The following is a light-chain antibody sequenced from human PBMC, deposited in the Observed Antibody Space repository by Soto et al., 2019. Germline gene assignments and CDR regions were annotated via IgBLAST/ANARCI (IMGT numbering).Light chain of an antibody. V-gene: IGLV2-23*02. Sequence: QSVLTQPASVSGSPGQSITISCTGTSNYNLASWYQQHPGKAPKLVIYEVSERPSGVSNRFSGSKSGNTASLTISGLQAEDEADYYCCSYPGSSILYVFGTGTKVTVL. J-gene: IGLJ1*01. CDR2: EVS. CDR3: CSYPGSSILYV. CDR1: SNYNL.